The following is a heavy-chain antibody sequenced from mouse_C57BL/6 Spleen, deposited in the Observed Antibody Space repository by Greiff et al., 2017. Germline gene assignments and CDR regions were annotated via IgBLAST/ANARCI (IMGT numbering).Heavy chain of an antibody. CDR1: GYTFTSYW. CDR2: INPSNGGT. V-gene: IGHV1-53*01. Sequence: QVQLQQPGTELVKPGASVKLSCEASGYTFTSYWMHWVKQRPGQGLEWIGNINPSNGGTNYNEKFKSKATLTVDKSSSTAYMQLSSLTSEDSAVYYCARWDDYVSYYYAMDYWGQGTSVTVSS. D-gene: IGHD2-4*01. CDR3: ARWDDYVSYYYAMDY. J-gene: IGHJ4*01.